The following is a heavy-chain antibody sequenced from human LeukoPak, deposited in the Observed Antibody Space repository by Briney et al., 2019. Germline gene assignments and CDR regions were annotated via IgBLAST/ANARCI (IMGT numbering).Heavy chain of an antibody. Sequence: GASVKVSCKTSGYTFTSYHIHWVRQAPGQGLEWMGMINPGGGGTTYAQKFQGRVTMTRDTSTSTVYMELSRLKSEDTAVYYCARVRRSGELLDAGRYNWFDPWGQGTLVTVPS. CDR1: GYTFTSYH. D-gene: IGHD3-10*01. V-gene: IGHV1-46*01. CDR2: INPGGGGT. CDR3: ARVRRSGELLDAGRYNWFDP. J-gene: IGHJ5*02.